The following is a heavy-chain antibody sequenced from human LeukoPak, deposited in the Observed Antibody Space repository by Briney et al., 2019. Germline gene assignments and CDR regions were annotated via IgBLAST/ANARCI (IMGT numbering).Heavy chain of an antibody. CDR3: ARVSRSSSGY. D-gene: IGHD6-13*01. CDR1: GFTFSGYW. J-gene: IGHJ4*02. Sequence: GGSLRLSCAASGFTFSGYWMIWVRQAPGKGLEWVANINRDGSDTQYVASVKGRFTLSRDNAKNSLYLQMDSLRAEDTAVYYCARVSRSSSGYWGQGSLVTVST. V-gene: IGHV3-7*01. CDR2: INRDGSDT.